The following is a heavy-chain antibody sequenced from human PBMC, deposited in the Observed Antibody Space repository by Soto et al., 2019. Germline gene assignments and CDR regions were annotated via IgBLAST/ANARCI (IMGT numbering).Heavy chain of an antibody. V-gene: IGHV4-31*03. CDR2: IYRSGST. CDR3: ARFNSRSGTEYFDY. J-gene: IGHJ4*02. Sequence: QVKLQESGPGLVQPAQTLSLSCTVSGGSITSGGIYWSWLRQHPRQGLEWIGYIYRSGSTTYNPSLTSRVTISVDTSKNQFSLTVTSLTVADTAVYYCARFNSRSGTEYFDYWGQGTLVTVSS. D-gene: IGHD6-19*01. CDR1: GGSITSGGIY.